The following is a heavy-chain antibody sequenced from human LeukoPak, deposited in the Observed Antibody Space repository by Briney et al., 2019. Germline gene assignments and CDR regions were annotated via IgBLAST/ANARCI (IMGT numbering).Heavy chain of an antibody. J-gene: IGHJ3*02. CDR2: IYYSGGT. CDR3: ARAQPARYCTSTSCYAAFDI. D-gene: IGHD2-2*01. Sequence: GSLRLSCAASGFTFSSYAMSWIRQPPGKGLEWIGYIYYSGGTYYNPSLKSRVTISVDTSKNQFSLKLSSVTAADTAVYYCARAQPARYCTSTSCYAAFDIWGQGTMVTVSS. CDR1: GFTFSSYA. V-gene: IGHV4-59*01.